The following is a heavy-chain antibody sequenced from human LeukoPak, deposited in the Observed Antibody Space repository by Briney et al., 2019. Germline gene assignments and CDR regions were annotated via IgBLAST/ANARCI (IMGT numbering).Heavy chain of an antibody. CDR1: GGSISTYY. V-gene: IGHV4-59*01. CDR2: TQYRGYA. Sequence: SETLSLTCTVSGGSISTYYWTWIRQSPGKGLEWIGYTQYRGYADYSPSLKSRVTISVDTSSNQCSLRLSSVPAADTAVYYCARVGSLTTFDWGQGTLVTVSS. CDR3: ARVGSLTTFD. D-gene: IGHD4-17*01. J-gene: IGHJ4*02.